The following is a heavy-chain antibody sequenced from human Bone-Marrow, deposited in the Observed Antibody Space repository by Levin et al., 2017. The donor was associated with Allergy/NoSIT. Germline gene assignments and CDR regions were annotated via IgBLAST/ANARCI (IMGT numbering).Heavy chain of an antibody. CDR3: ARSLTMVRGVIIGIFDY. D-gene: IGHD3-10*01. CDR2: ISSTGST. Sequence: SQTLSLTCTVSGASISNSLYYWGWLRQPPGKGLEWIESISSTGSTYYNPSLKSRVTISVDTSKNQFSLKLNSVTAADTAVYYCARSLTMVRGVIIGIFDYWGQGTLVTVSS. J-gene: IGHJ4*02. V-gene: IGHV4-39*01. CDR1: GASISNSLYY.